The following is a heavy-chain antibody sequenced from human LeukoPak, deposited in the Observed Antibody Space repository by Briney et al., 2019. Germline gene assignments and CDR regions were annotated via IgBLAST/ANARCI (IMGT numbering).Heavy chain of an antibody. CDR2: MVGDSADT. CDR1: GLSHHGSA. V-gene: IGHV3-23*01. Sequence: GGSLRLSCATSGLSHHGSAMSWVRQPPGKGLEWVSTMVGDSADTYYADSVKGRFTISRDDSRCMLFLHMNSLRAEDTAIYYCHKQPYNYYLLDVWCKGTTVNV. CDR3: HKQPYNYYLLDV. J-gene: IGHJ6*03. D-gene: IGHD5-18*01.